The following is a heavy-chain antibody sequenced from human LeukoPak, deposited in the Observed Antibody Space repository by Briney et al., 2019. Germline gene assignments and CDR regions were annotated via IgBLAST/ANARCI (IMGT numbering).Heavy chain of an antibody. CDR3: ANYDYGGQDAFDI. Sequence: GGSLRLSCAASGFTFSSYAMSWVRQAPGKGLEWVSAISGSGGSTYYADSVKGGFTISRDNSKNTLYLQMNSLRAEDTAVYYCANYDYGGQDAFDIWGQGTMVTVSS. V-gene: IGHV3-23*01. J-gene: IGHJ3*02. D-gene: IGHD4-23*01. CDR2: ISGSGGST. CDR1: GFTFSSYA.